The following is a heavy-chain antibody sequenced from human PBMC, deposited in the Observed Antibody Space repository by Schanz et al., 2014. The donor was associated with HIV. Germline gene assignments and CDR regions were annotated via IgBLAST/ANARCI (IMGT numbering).Heavy chain of an antibody. CDR2: ISSDGSEE. V-gene: IGHV3-30*03. D-gene: IGHD2-2*01. Sequence: QVQLVESGGGVVQPGRSLRLSCAASGFTFSSFGMHWVRQAPGKGLEWVAVISSDGSEEYFADSVKGRFTISRDNSKNTLYLQMNSLSTEDAAVYHCARSQKGTSCCSPLDFWGQGTPVTV. CDR1: GFTFSSFG. J-gene: IGHJ4*02. CDR3: ARSQKGTSCCSPLDF.